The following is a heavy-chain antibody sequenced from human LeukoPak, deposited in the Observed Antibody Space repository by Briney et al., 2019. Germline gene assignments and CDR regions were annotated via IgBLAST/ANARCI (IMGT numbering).Heavy chain of an antibody. CDR1: GLTFTSYW. Sequence: PGGSLRLSCAASGLTFTSYWMNWVRQAPGKGLEWVANVNQDGSEKNYVGSVKGRFTISRDNARNSLYLQMNSLRAEDSAVYYCASRRGAATDSVYWGQGTLVTVSS. J-gene: IGHJ4*02. V-gene: IGHV3-7*01. CDR3: ASRRGAATDSVY. D-gene: IGHD1-26*01. CDR2: VNQDGSEK.